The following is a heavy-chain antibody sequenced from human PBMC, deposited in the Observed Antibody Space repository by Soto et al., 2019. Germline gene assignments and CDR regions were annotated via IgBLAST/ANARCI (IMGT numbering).Heavy chain of an antibody. CDR2: MNPNSGNT. CDR1: GYTFTSYD. V-gene: IGHV1-8*01. D-gene: IGHD2-15*01. CDR3: ARGPRGIVVVVAPSRYAFDI. J-gene: IGHJ3*02. Sequence: ASVKVSCKASGYTFTSYDINWVRQATGQGLEWMGRMNPNSGNTGYAQKFQGRVTMTRNTSISTAYMELRSLRSEDTAVYYCARGPRGIVVVVAPSRYAFDIFGQRTMVAF.